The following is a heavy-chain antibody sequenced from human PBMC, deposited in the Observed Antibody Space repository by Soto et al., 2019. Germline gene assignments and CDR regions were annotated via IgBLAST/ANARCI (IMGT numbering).Heavy chain of an antibody. J-gene: IGHJ4*02. V-gene: IGHV1-58*01. Sequence: KVSCKASGFTFTSSAVQRVRQARGQRLEWIGWIVVGSGNTNYAQKLQERVTMTRDISTSTAYMELSSLRSEDTAVYYCARVGATLYDYWGQGTLVTVSS. CDR1: GFTFTSSA. CDR2: IVVGSGNT. CDR3: ARVGATLYDY. D-gene: IGHD1-26*01.